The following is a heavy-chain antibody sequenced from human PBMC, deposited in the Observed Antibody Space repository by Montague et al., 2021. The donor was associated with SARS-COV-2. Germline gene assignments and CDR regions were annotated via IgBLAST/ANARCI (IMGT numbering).Heavy chain of an antibody. CDR1: GGSVSSSGYY. CDR3: ARRRRGGLVVAAPNWFDP. CDR2: IYFSGSS. D-gene: IGHD2-15*01. Sequence: SETLSLTCTASGGSVSSSGYYWGWIRQPPGKGLEWIGSIYFSGSSYYNPSLKSRVSISVDTSKNQFSLRLSSVTSADTAEYYCARRRRGGLVVAAPNWFDPWGQGTLVTVSS. V-gene: IGHV4-39*01. J-gene: IGHJ5*02.